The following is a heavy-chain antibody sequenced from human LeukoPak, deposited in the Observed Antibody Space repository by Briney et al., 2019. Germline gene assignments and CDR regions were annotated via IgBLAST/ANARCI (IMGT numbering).Heavy chain of an antibody. CDR2: IYTGDSDT. CDR1: GFRFTAYW. J-gene: IGHJ4*02. V-gene: IGHV5-51*01. CDR3: ARRPTSSSWYFDY. D-gene: IGHD6-13*01. Sequence: GESPKISCKGSGFRFTAYWIGWVRQMPGKGLEWMGIIYTGDSDTRYSPSFQGQVTISADKSINTASLQRRSLKASDTAMYYCARRPTSSSWYFDYWGQGTLVTVSS.